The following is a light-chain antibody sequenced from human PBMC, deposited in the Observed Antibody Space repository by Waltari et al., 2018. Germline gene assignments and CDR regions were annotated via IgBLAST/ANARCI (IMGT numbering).Light chain of an antibody. CDR1: SSDVGGSNY. CDR3: SSYTSSSTYV. V-gene: IGLV2-14*01. J-gene: IGLJ1*01. Sequence: QSALTQPASVSGSPGQSITISCTGTSSDVGGSNYVTWYQQHPGKAPKLIIYDVRKRPSGVSNRFSGSKAGNTASLTISGLQAEDEADYYCSSYTSSSTYVFGTGTKVTVL. CDR2: DVR.